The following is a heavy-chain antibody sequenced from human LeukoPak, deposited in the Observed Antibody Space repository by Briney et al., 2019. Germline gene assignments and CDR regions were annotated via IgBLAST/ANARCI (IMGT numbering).Heavy chain of an antibody. CDR3: ARRGSGNYLSPVNY. CDR2: IYYSGST. Sequence: SETLSLTSTVSAGSISSYYWSWIRQPPGNGLEWNGYIYYSGSTYYNPSLKSRVTISVDTSKNQFSLKLSAVTAADTAVYYCARRGSGNYLSPVNYWGQGTLVTVSS. V-gene: IGHV4-59*08. CDR1: AGSISSYY. J-gene: IGHJ4*02. D-gene: IGHD1-26*01.